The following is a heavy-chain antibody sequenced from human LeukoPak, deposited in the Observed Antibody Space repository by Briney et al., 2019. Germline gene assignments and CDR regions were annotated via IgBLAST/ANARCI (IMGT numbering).Heavy chain of an antibody. D-gene: IGHD3-22*01. CDR2: IYHSGST. Sequence: SETLSLTCAVSGGSISSSNWWSWVRQPPGKGLEWIGEIYHSGSTNYNPSLKSRVTISVDKSKNQFSLKLSSVTAADTAVYYCARGEYDSSGYHEPFDYWGQGTLVTVSS. CDR1: GGSISSSNW. CDR3: ARGEYDSSGYHEPFDY. J-gene: IGHJ4*02. V-gene: IGHV4-4*02.